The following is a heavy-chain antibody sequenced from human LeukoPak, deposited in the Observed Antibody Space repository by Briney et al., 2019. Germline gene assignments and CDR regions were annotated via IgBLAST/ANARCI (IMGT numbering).Heavy chain of an antibody. J-gene: IGHJ4*02. D-gene: IGHD6-13*01. CDR1: GFTFSSYW. V-gene: IGHV3-23*01. CDR3: ANEASSSSGLTIN. Sequence: PGGSLRLSCVASGFTFSSYWMHWVRQAPGKGLVWVSAISGSGGSTYYADSVKGRFTISRDNSKNTLYLQMNSLRAEDTAVYYCANEASSSSGLTINWGQGTLVTVSS. CDR2: ISGSGGST.